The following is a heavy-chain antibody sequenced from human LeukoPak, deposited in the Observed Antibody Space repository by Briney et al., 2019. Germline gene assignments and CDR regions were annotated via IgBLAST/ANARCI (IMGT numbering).Heavy chain of an antibody. CDR1: GGSFSGYY. V-gene: IGHV4-34*01. D-gene: IGHD3-10*01. J-gene: IGHJ6*02. CDR3: ARVPWYSYGSGSFRHARYYYYYGMDV. Sequence: PSETLSLTCAVYGGSFSGYYWSWIRQPPGKGLEWIGEINHSGSTNYNPSLKSRVTISVDTSKNQFSLKLSSVTAADTAVYYCARVPWYSYGSGSFRHARYYYYYGMDVWGQGTTVTVSS. CDR2: INHSGST.